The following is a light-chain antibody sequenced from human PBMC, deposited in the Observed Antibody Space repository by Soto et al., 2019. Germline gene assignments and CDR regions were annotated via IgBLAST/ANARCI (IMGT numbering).Light chain of an antibody. J-gene: IGLJ3*02. CDR2: EVS. Sequence: QSVLTQPASVSGSPGQSIAISCTGTSTDVGGYNYVSWYQQHPGKAPKLMIYEVSNRPSGVSNRFSGAKSGNTASLTISGLQAEDEADYYCSSYTSDSTLVFGGGTKGDRP. CDR1: STDVGGYNY. V-gene: IGLV2-14*01. CDR3: SSYTSDSTLV.